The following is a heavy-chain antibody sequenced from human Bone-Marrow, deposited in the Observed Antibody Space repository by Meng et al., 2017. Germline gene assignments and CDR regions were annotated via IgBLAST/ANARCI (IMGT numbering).Heavy chain of an antibody. Sequence: GQLKESGPELLKPAQSLSLTCSVSGGSINSAGYYWSWIRQHPGKGLEWIGYIYYTENTYYNPSLKSPMTISLDKSKNQFSLKLNSVTVADTAVYYCARGRASCSSGGCSLGWFDPWGQGTLVTVSS. CDR2: IYYTENT. CDR1: GGSINSAGYY. J-gene: IGHJ5*02. D-gene: IGHD2-15*01. CDR3: ARGRASCSSGGCSLGWFDP. V-gene: IGHV4-31*01.